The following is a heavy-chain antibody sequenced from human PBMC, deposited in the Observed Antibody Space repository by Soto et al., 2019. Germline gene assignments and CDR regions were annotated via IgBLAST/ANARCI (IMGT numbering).Heavy chain of an antibody. V-gene: IGHV3-74*01. D-gene: IGHD3-10*01. CDR3: GRGGSESPMAPGY. CDR2: INPDGSAT. Sequence: PGGSLRLSCAASGFTFSSYWMHWVRQAPGKGLVWVSRINPDGSATNYADSVKRRFTISRDNAKNTLYLQMNSLRAEDTAVFYCGRGGSESPMAPGYWGRGTLVAVPS. J-gene: IGHJ4*02. CDR1: GFTFSSYW.